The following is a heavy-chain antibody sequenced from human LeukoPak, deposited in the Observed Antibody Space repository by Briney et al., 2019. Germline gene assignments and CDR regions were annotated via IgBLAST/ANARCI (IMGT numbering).Heavy chain of an antibody. D-gene: IGHD2-8*02. CDR1: GFTFSSAA. CDR3: AKDGSWSCTD. V-gene: IGHV3-30*02. J-gene: IGHJ4*02. CDR2: IAHHGNNK. Sequence: GGSLRRSCGAAGFTFSSAARHWVRQGPGKGLEWVAYIAHHGNNKYYADSVKGRFTISRDNSKGSLYLQMNSLRADDTAVYYCAKDGSWSCTDWGQGTLVRVSS.